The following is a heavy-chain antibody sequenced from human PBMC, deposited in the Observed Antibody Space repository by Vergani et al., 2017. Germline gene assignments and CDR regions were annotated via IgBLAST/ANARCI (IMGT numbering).Heavy chain of an antibody. Sequence: QVQLQESGPGLVKPSQTLSLTCTVSGGSISSGSYYWSWIRQPAGKGLEWIGRIYTSGSTNYNPSLKSRVTISVDTSKNQFSLKLSSGTAADTAVYYCARGKSGYDFWSGYYLGSWGQGTLVTVSS. CDR2: IYTSGST. CDR3: ARGKSGYDFWSGYYLGS. CDR1: GGSISSGSYY. D-gene: IGHD3-3*01. J-gene: IGHJ5*02. V-gene: IGHV4-61*02.